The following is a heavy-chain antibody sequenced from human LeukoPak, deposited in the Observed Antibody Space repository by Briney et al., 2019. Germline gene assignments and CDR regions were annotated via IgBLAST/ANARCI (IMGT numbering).Heavy chain of an antibody. J-gene: IGHJ4*02. V-gene: IGHV3-7*04. CDR1: GFTFSSYN. Sequence: PGGSLRLSCAASGFTFSSYNMNWVRQAPGRGLEWVANIHPEGNEKYHVESVKGRFTISRDNAKNSLFLQMNGLRVEDTAVYYCARGDAFSGDHWGQGTLVTVSS. CDR3: ARGDAFSGDH. CDR2: IHPEGNEK.